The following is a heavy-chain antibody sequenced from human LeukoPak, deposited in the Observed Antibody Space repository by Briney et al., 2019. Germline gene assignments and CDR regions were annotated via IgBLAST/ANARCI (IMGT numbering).Heavy chain of an antibody. J-gene: IGHJ4*02. CDR3: AKGYGIQWALDN. Sequence: GGSLRLSCAASGFTFSSYGMHRVRQAPGKGLEWAAFIHYDGSNKYYADSVKGRFTISRDNSKDTLYLQINSLRVEDTAVYYCAKGYGIQWALDNWGQGTLVTVSS. CDR1: GFTFSSYG. D-gene: IGHD1-26*01. V-gene: IGHV3-30*02. CDR2: IHYDGSNK.